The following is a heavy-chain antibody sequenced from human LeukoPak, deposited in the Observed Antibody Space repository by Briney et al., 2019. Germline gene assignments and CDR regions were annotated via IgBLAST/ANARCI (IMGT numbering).Heavy chain of an antibody. CDR1: GFTFSNYN. CDR3: ARENFADLFDF. Sequence: GESLRHPCAPSGFTFSNYNMNWVRPAPGKGLECIAYLSSSSSTIYYADSVKGRFTISRDNAKNSLFLHMNSLSAKHTALYYCARENFADLFDFWGQGALVTVSS. D-gene: IGHD1-7*01. CDR2: LSSSSSTI. J-gene: IGHJ4*02. V-gene: IGHV3-48*01.